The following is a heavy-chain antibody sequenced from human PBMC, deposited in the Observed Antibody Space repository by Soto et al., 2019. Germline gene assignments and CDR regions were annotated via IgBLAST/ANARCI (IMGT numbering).Heavy chain of an antibody. J-gene: IGHJ4*02. CDR1: GFTFSSYG. V-gene: IGHV3-33*01. D-gene: IGHD2-2*01. CDR2: IWYDGSNK. CDR3: ARGHCSSTSCYWFDY. Sequence: QVQLVESGGGVVQPGRSLRLSCAASGFTFSSYGMHWVRQAPGKGLEWVAVIWYDGSNKYYADSVKGRFTISRDNYKNTLYLQMNSLRAEDTAVYYCARGHCSSTSCYWFDYWGQGTLVTVSS.